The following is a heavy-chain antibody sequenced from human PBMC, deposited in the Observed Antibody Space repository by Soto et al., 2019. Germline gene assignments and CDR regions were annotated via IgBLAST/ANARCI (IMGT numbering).Heavy chain of an antibody. CDR3: AREGDYVWGSYRYNDY. J-gene: IGHJ4*02. CDR1: GYTFTSYY. Sequence: QVQLVQSGAEVKKPGASVKVSCKASGYTFTSYYMHWVRQAPGQGLEWMGIINPSGGSTSYAQKFQGRVTMTXXPXTXKVYMALSSLRSEDTAVYYCAREGDYVWGSYRYNDYWGQGTLVTVSS. CDR2: INPSGGST. V-gene: IGHV1-46*03. D-gene: IGHD3-16*02.